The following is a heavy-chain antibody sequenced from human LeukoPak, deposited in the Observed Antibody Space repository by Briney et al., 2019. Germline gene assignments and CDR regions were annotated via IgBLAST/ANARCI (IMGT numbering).Heavy chain of an antibody. CDR2: IYTNGET. CDR3: ARAAGAAGGQYFDY. V-gene: IGHV4-4*07. CDR1: GGPLSGYY. J-gene: IGHJ4*02. D-gene: IGHD6-13*01. Sequence: PSETLSLTCPFSGGPLSGYYWSWLRQPAWQGVAVVGRIYTNGETRHNPSLHSRVTISLHTSQNQLSTKLRPVTAADTAVYYCARAAGAAGGQYFDYWGQGTLVTVSS.